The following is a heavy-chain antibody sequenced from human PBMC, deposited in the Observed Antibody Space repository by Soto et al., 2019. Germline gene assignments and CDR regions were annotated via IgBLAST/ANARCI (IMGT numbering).Heavy chain of an antibody. CDR1: GGSISSSSYY. CDR3: ARAYYYDSSGYYYRARADAFAI. V-gene: IGHV4-39*01. D-gene: IGHD3-22*01. CDR2: IYYSGST. J-gene: IGHJ3*02. Sequence: SETLSLTCTVSGGSISSSSYYWGWIRQPPGKGLEWIGSIYYSGSTYYNPSLKSRVTISVDTSKNQFSLKLSSVTAADTAVYYCARAYYYDSSGYYYRARADAFAIRGQGTMVTVS.